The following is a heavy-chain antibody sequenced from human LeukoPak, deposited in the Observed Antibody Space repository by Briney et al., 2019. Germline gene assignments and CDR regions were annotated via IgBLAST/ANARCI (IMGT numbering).Heavy chain of an antibody. Sequence: PSETLSLTCAVYGGSFSSYYWSWIRQPPGKGLEWIGEINHSGSTNYNPSLKSRVTISVDTSKNQFSLKLSSVTAADTAVYYCASPGGSYWSDAFDIWGQGTMVTVSS. CDR1: GGSFSSYY. D-gene: IGHD1-26*01. V-gene: IGHV4-34*01. J-gene: IGHJ3*02. CDR2: INHSGST. CDR3: ASPGGSYWSDAFDI.